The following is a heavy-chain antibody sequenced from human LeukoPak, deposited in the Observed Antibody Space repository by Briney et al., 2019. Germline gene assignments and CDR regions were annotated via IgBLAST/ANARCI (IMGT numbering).Heavy chain of an antibody. V-gene: IGHV1-18*01. CDR3: ARDRSSSDF. CDR1: GYTFTTYG. J-gene: IGHJ4*02. D-gene: IGHD6-13*01. Sequence: GASVKVSCKASGYTFTTYGISWVRQAPGQGREWMGWISPYNGYTNYAQKLQARVTMTTDTSTNTAYMELRSLKSDDTAVYYCARDRSSSDFWGQGTLVTVSS. CDR2: ISPYNGYT.